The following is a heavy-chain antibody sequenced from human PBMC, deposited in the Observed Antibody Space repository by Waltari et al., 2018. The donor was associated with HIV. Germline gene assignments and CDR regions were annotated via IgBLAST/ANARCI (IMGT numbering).Heavy chain of an antibody. CDR3: VSWGGVNATGFDQ. CDR1: GVSVMIDEYC. J-gene: IGHJ5*02. Sequence: QVQLQEWGPGLVGPSEDLALTCNVSGVSVMIDEYCWTWVRPAPGSGLEWIGYIFYSGIVKSFFDYGGFSCSPFLRSRRRISVDTSVNQFTLGLASVCPADSAFYYCVSWGGVNATGFDQWGQGSLVIVSS. D-gene: IGHD3-10*01. V-gene: IGHV4-61*08. CDR2: IFYSGIVKSFFDYGGF.